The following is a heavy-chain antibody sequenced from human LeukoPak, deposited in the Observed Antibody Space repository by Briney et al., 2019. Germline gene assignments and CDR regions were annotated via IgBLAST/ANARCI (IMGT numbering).Heavy chain of an antibody. CDR1: GASITSYY. V-gene: IGHV4-59*08. D-gene: IGHD1-7*01. Sequence: SETLSLTCTVSGASITSYYWSWIRQPPGKGLEWIGYIYYSGSTNYNPSLKSRVTISVDTSKNQFSLKLSSVTAADTAVYYCASRAWNYFWFDPWGQGTLVTVSS. J-gene: IGHJ5*02. CDR2: IYYSGST. CDR3: ASRAWNYFWFDP.